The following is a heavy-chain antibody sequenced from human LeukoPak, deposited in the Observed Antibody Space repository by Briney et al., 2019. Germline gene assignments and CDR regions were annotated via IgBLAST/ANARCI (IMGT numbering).Heavy chain of an antibody. CDR3: ARSADYSNQHNDY. V-gene: IGHV1-2*02. J-gene: IGHJ4*02. CDR2: INPNSGGA. Sequence: ASLKVSCKASGYTFTGYYMHWARQAPGQGLEWMGWINPNSGGANYAQKFQGRVTMTRDTSISTGYMELSSLRSDDTAVYYCARSADYSNQHNDYWGQGTLVTVSS. CDR1: GYTFTGYY. D-gene: IGHD4-11*01.